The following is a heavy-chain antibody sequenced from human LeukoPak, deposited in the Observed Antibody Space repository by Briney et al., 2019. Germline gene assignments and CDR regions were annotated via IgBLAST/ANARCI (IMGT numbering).Heavy chain of an antibody. CDR2: ISYDGINK. V-gene: IGHV3-30*18. CDR1: GSTFSSYG. Sequence: GGSLRLSCAASGSTFSSYGMHWVRQAPGKGLEWVALISYDGINKNYADSVKGRFTISRDNSKNTLYLQMNSLRAEDTAVYYCAKDSGGDYYDSLEYFQNWGQGTLVTVSS. J-gene: IGHJ1*01. D-gene: IGHD3-22*01. CDR3: AKDSGGDYYDSLEYFQN.